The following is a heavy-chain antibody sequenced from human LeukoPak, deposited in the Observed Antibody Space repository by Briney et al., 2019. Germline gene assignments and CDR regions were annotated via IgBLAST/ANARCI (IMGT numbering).Heavy chain of an antibody. CDR3: ARLGIDKWDLDY. J-gene: IGHJ4*02. CDR1: GYTFTGHY. D-gene: IGHD1-26*01. V-gene: IGHV1-2*02. Sequence: VASVKVSCTASGYTFTGHYIHWVRQAPGQRLEWVGWIDPNSGDSYYAQRFQGRVTMTSDPSLTTAYMELSSLSSDDTAVDYCARLGIDKWDLDYWGQGTLVTVSS. CDR2: IDPNSGDS.